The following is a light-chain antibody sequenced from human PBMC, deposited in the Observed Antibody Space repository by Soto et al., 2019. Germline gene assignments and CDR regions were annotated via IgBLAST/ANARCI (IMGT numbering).Light chain of an antibody. CDR2: GAS. V-gene: IGKV3-20*01. CDR3: QQYGTSPPFT. J-gene: IGKJ3*01. Sequence: EIVLTQSPGTLSLSPGERATLSCRASQSGSSTYLAWYQQKPGQAPRLLIYGASSRATGIPDRFSGSGSGTDLTLTINRLEPEDFAVYYCQQYGTSPPFTFGPGTKVDIK. CDR1: QSGSSTY.